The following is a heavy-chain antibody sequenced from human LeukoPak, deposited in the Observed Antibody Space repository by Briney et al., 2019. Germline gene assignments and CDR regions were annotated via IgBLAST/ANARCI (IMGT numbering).Heavy chain of an antibody. CDR2: IYYSGTT. Sequence: SETLSLTCTVSGGSISIYYWSWIRQPPGKGLEWLGYIYYSGTTNYIPSLESRVTISVDTSKNQFSLRLSSVTAADTAVYYCARFRQGNWYSGMDVWGQGTTVTVSS. V-gene: IGHV4-59*01. D-gene: IGHD1-20*01. CDR3: ARFRQGNWYSGMDV. CDR1: GGSISIYY. J-gene: IGHJ6*02.